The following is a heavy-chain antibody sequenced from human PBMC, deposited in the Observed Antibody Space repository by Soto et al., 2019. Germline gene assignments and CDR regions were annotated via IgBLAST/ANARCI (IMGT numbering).Heavy chain of an antibody. CDR3: AKDDPYYDFWSGYYSRYYYYGMDV. CDR2: ISYDGSNK. J-gene: IGHJ6*02. V-gene: IGHV3-30*18. D-gene: IGHD3-3*01. CDR1: GFTFSSYG. Sequence: PGGSLRLSCAASGFTFSSYGMHWVRQAPGKGLEWVAVISYDGSNKYYADSVKGRFTISRDNSKNTLYLQMNSLRAEDTAVYYCAKDDPYYDFWSGYYSRYYYYGMDVWGQGTTVTVSS.